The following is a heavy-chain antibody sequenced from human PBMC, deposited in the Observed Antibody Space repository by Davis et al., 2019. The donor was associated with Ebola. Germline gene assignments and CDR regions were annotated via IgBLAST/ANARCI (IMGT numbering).Heavy chain of an antibody. J-gene: IGHJ6*03. Sequence: AASVKVSCKASGYTFTSYGISWVRQAPGQGLEWMGWISAYNGNTNYAQKLQGRVTMTTDPSTSTAYMELRSLRSDDTAVYYCARGRVAVAATGGRAPYYYYMDVWGKGTTVTVSS. D-gene: IGHD2-15*01. CDR2: ISAYNGNT. CDR3: ARGRVAVAATGGRAPYYYYMDV. V-gene: IGHV1-18*04. CDR1: GYTFTSYG.